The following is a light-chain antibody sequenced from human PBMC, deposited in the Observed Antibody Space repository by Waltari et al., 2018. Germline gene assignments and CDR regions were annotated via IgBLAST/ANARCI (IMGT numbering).Light chain of an antibody. V-gene: IGKV3-15*01. CDR2: GAS. CDR1: QSVSSN. CDR3: QQYNNWPRT. J-gene: IGKJ1*01. Sequence: EIVMTQSPATLSVSPGERATLSCRASQSVSSNLAWYQQKPGQAPRLLIYGASTRATDIPARFSGSRSGTEFTLTISSLQSEDFAVYYCQQYNNWPRTFGQGTKVEIK.